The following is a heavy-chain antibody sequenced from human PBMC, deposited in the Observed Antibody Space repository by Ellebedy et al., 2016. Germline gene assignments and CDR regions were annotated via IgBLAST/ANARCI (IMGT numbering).Heavy chain of an antibody. Sequence: SETLSLXCAVYGGSFSGYYWSWIRQPPGKGLEWIGEINHSGSTNYNPSLKSRVTISVDTSKNQFSLKLSSVTAADTAVYYCARSGGQLREDYYGMDVWGQGTTVTVSS. CDR2: INHSGST. J-gene: IGHJ6*02. D-gene: IGHD2-2*01. V-gene: IGHV4-34*01. CDR1: GGSFSGYY. CDR3: ARSGGQLREDYYGMDV.